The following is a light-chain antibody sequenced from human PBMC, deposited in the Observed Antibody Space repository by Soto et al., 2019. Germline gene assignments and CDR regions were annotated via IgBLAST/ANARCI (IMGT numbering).Light chain of an antibody. CDR1: QRFGSRY. CDR2: DTS. J-gene: IGKJ5*01. V-gene: IGKV3-11*01. CDR3: QQRNIWPPVT. Sequence: EIVLTQSPGTLSLSPGERGTLSCRASQRFGSRYLAWYQQKPGQAPRLLIYDTSKRATGIPARFSGSGSGTDFTLTISSLEPEDFAVYYCQQRNIWPPVTFGQGTRLEIK.